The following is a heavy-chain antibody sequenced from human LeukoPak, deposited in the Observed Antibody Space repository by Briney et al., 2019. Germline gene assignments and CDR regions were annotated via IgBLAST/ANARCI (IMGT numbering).Heavy chain of an antibody. D-gene: IGHD4-17*01. CDR3: ARGRTTVTTDFDY. V-gene: IGHV3-23*01. Sequence: GGSLRLSCAASGFTFSSYAMSWVRQAPGKGLEWVSAISGSGGSTYYADSVKGRFTISRDNAKNSLYLQMNSLRAEDTAVYYCARGRTTVTTDFDYWGQGTLVTVSS. CDR2: ISGSGGST. CDR1: GFTFSSYA. J-gene: IGHJ4*02.